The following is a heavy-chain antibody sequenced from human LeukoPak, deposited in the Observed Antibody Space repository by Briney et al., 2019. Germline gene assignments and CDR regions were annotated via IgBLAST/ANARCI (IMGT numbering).Heavy chain of an antibody. J-gene: IGHJ4*02. CDR2: ISSSGSTI. CDR3: ARDSVAAAIDY. CDR1: GFTFSSYE. Sequence: GGSLRLSCAASGFTFSSYEMNWVRQAPGKGLEWVSYISSSGSTIYYADSVKGQFTISRDNAKNSLYLQMNSLRAEDTAVYYCARDSVAAAIDYWGQGTLVTVSS. V-gene: IGHV3-48*03. D-gene: IGHD6-13*01.